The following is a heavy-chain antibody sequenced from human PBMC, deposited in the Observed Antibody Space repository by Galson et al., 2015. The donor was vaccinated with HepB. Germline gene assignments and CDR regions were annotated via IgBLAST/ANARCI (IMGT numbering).Heavy chain of an antibody. D-gene: IGHD2-2*01. CDR3: ATVGCSSTSCLIRRWFDP. CDR1: GYTLTELS. CDR2: FDPEDGET. V-gene: IGHV1-24*01. J-gene: IGHJ5*02. Sequence: SVKVSCKVSGYTLTELSMRWVRQAPGKGLEWMGGFDPEDGETIYAQKFQGRVTMTEDTSTDTAYMELSSLRSEDTAVYYCATVGCSSTSCLIRRWFDPWGQGTLVTVSS.